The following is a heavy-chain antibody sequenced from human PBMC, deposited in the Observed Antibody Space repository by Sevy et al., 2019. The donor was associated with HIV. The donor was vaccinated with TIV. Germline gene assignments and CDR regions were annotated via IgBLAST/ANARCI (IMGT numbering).Heavy chain of an antibody. CDR2: ISYYGSNK. V-gene: IGHV3-30*18. Sequence: GGSLRLSCAASGFTFSSYGMHWVRQAPGKGLEWVAVISYYGSNKYYADSVKGRFTISRDNSKNTLYLQMNSLRAEDTAVYYCAKVRSSSTPTDRKYYYYGMDVWGQGTTVTVSS. CDR1: GFTFSSYG. J-gene: IGHJ6*02. CDR3: AKVRSSSTPTDRKYYYYGMDV. D-gene: IGHD6-6*01.